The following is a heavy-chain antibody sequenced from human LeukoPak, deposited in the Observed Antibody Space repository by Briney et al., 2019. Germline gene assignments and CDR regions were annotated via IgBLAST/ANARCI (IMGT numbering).Heavy chain of an antibody. CDR3: VRDLSASYYDF. Sequence: PGGSLRLSCAASGFTFGSYTMHWVRQAPGEWLEWVSYLTPGGTIYYGDSVRGRFTISRDNAKSSLYLQMNSLRVEDTAVYYCVRDLSASYYDFWGQGTLVTVSS. CDR1: GFTFGSYT. V-gene: IGHV3-48*03. J-gene: IGHJ4*02. CDR2: LTPGGTI. D-gene: IGHD3-3*01.